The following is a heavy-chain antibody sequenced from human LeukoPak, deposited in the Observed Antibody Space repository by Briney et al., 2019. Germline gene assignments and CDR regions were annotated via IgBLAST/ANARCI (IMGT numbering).Heavy chain of an antibody. J-gene: IGHJ4*02. CDR3: ARDPPNLGYYDSSGPPRDY. V-gene: IGHV1-2*02. CDR1: GYTFTGYY. Sequence: ASVKVSCKASGYTFTGYYVHWVRQAPGQGLEWMGWINPNSGGTNYAQKFQGRVTMTRDTSISTAYMELSRLRSDDTAVYYCARDPPNLGYYDSSGPPRDYWGQGTLVTVSS. CDR2: INPNSGGT. D-gene: IGHD3-22*01.